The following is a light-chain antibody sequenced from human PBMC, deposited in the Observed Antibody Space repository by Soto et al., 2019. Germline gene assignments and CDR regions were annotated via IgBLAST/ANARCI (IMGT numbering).Light chain of an antibody. V-gene: IGKV1-39*01. CDR1: QSISTY. Sequence: DIQMTQSPSSLSASVGDRVTITCRASQSISTYLNWYQQKPGKAPKLLIFAAYSVQSGVPSSLSGSGSGTDFTLTISRLQPEDFATYFCQQSYSTPFTFGPGTKVDIK. CDR3: QQSYSTPFT. CDR2: AAY. J-gene: IGKJ3*01.